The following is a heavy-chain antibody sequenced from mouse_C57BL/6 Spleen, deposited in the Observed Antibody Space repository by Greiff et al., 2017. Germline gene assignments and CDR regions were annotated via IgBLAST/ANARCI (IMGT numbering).Heavy chain of an antibody. J-gene: IGHJ3*01. V-gene: IGHV5-17*01. CDR2: ISSGSSTI. Sequence: EVQLQQSGGGLVKPGGSLKLSCAASGFTFSDYGMHWVRQAPEKGLEWVAYISSGSSTIYYADTVKGRFTISRDNAKNTLFLQMTSLRSEDTAMYYCANLLGLAYWGQGTLVTVSA. CDR3: ANLLGLAY. CDR1: GFTFSDYG. D-gene: IGHD4-1*01.